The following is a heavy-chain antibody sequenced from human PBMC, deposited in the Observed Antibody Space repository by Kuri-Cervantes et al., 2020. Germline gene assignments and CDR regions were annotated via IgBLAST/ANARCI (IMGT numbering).Heavy chain of an antibody. D-gene: IGHD2-2*02. CDR3: ARDPNYCSSTSCYNYYYSGMDV. V-gene: IGHV1-2*02. Sequence: ASVKVSCKASGYTFTGYYMHWVRQAPGQGLEWMGWINPNSGGTNYAQKFQGRVTMTRDTSISTAYMELSRLRSDDTAVYYCARDPNYCSSTSCYNYYYSGMDVWGQGTMVTVSS. CDR1: GYTFTGYY. CDR2: INPNSGGT. J-gene: IGHJ6*02.